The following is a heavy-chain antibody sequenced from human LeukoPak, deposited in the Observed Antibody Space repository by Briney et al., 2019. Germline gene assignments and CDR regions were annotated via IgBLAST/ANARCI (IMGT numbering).Heavy chain of an antibody. J-gene: IGHJ2*01. Sequence: GGSLRLSCAASGFTFSSYGMHWVRQAPGKGLEWVAVIWYDGSNKYYADSVKGRFTISRDNSKNTLYLQMNSLSAEDTAVYHCAEAHISHWFFDLWGRGTLVTVSS. V-gene: IGHV3-33*06. CDR2: IWYDGSNK. CDR3: AEAHISHWFFDL. CDR1: GFTFSSYG.